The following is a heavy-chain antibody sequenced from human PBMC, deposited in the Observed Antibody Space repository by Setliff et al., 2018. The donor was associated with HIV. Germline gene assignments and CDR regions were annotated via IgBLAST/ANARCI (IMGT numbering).Heavy chain of an antibody. V-gene: IGHV4-59*01. CDR1: GGSISTYY. D-gene: IGHD3-3*01. CDR2: IYYTGST. Sequence: PSETLSLTCTVSGGSISTYYWSWIRQPPGNGLEWIGYIYYTGSTNYNPSLKSRVTISVDTSKNQFSLNLSSVTAADTAVYYCASEKKAWSVSDSFYEYWGQGVPVTVSS. J-gene: IGHJ4*02. CDR3: ASEKKAWSVSDSFYEY.